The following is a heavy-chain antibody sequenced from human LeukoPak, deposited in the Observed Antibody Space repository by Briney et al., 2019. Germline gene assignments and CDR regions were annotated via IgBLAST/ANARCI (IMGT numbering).Heavy chain of an antibody. CDR3: ARIFDV. J-gene: IGHJ4*02. V-gene: IGHV4-61*08. CDR1: GASFRSGGQY. Sequence: PSETLSLTCTLSGASFRSGGQYWGWIRQTPGKGPEWIGDIFYNGKTNYNPSLKSRVTISLDTSRSQFSLRLSSVTASDTGVYYCARIFDVWGRGTLVTVSS. CDR2: IFYNGKT.